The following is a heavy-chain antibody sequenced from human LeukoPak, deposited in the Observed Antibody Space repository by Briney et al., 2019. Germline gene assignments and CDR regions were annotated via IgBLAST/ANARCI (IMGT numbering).Heavy chain of an antibody. CDR2: ISAYNGNT. J-gene: IGHJ5*02. D-gene: IGHD4-17*01. CDR3: ARTSNYGDYGDSHWFDP. Sequence: ASVKVSCNASGYTFTSYGISWVRQAPGQGLEWMGWISAYNGNTNYAQKLQGRVTMTTDTSTSTAYMELRSLRSDDTAVYYCARTSNYGDYGDSHWFDPWGQGTLVTVSS. CDR1: GYTFTSYG. V-gene: IGHV1-18*01.